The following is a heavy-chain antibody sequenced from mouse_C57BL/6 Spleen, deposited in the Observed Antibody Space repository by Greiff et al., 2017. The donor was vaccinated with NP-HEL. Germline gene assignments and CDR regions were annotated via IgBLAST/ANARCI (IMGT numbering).Heavy chain of an antibody. CDR3: AREDDYDERAWFAY. Sequence: EVMLVESGGGLVKPGGSLKLSCAASGFTFSSYAMSWVRQTPEKRLEWVATISDGGSYTYYPDNVKGRFTISRDNAKNNLYLQMSHLKSEDTAMYYCAREDDYDERAWFAYWGQGTLVTVSA. CDR2: ISDGGSYT. D-gene: IGHD2-4*01. CDR1: GFTFSSYA. V-gene: IGHV5-4*01. J-gene: IGHJ3*01.